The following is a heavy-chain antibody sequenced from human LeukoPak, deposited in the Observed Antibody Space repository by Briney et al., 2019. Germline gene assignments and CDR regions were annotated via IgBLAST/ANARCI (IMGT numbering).Heavy chain of an antibody. CDR2: ISSSSSYI. V-gene: IGHV3-21*01. Sequence: GGSLRLSCAASGFTFSSYSMTWVRQAPGKGLEWVSSISSSSSYIYYADSVKGRFTISRDNAKNSQYLQMNSLRAEDTAVYYCATPVMTGYWGQGTLVTVSS. D-gene: IGHD2-21*01. CDR1: GFTFSSYS. J-gene: IGHJ4*02. CDR3: ATPVMTGY.